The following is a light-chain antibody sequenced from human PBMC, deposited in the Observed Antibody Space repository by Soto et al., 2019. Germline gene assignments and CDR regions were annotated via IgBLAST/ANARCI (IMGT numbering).Light chain of an antibody. Sequence: QSALTQPASVSGSPGQSITISCTGTSSDVGGYNYVSWYQQHPGKAPKLMIYDVSNRPSRVSNRFSGSKSGNTASLTISGLLAEDEADYYCSSYTSSSLYVFGTGTKLTVL. V-gene: IGLV2-14*01. CDR3: SSYTSSSLYV. CDR2: DVS. J-gene: IGLJ1*01. CDR1: SSDVGGYNY.